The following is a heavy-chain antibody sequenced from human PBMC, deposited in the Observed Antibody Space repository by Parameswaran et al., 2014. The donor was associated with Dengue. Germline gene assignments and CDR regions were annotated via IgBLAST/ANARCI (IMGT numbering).Heavy chain of an antibody. V-gene: IGHV3-23*01. Sequence: WIRQPPGKGLEWVSAISGSGGSTYYADSVKGRFTISRDNSKNTLYLQMNSLRAEDTAVYYCAKFSSWYDYYYGMDVWGQGTTVTVSS. CDR2: ISGSGGST. D-gene: IGHD6-13*01. CDR3: AKFSSWYDYYYGMDV. J-gene: IGHJ6*02.